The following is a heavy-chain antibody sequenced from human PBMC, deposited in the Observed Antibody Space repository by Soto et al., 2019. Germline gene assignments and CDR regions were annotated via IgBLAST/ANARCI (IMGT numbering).Heavy chain of an antibody. D-gene: IGHD1-1*01. J-gene: IGHJ6*02. CDR3: ARERGGPGTTTWYYYGMDV. CDR2: IYHSGST. Sequence: SETLSLTCAVSGGSISSGGYSWSWIRQPPGKGLEWIGYIYHSGSTYYNPSLKSRVTISVDRSKNQFSLKLSSVTAADTAVYYCARERGGPGTTTWYYYGMDVWGQGTTVTVSS. CDR1: GGSISSGGYS. V-gene: IGHV4-30-2*01.